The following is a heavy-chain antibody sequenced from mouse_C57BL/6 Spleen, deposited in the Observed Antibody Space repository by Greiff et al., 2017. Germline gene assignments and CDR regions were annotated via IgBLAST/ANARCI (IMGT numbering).Heavy chain of an antibody. CDR2: IRSKSNNYAT. CDR1: GFSFNTYA. V-gene: IGHV10-1*01. Sequence: EVHLVESGGGLVQPKGSLKLSCAASGFSFNTYAMNWVRQAPGKGLEWVARIRSKSNNYATYYADSVKDRFTISRDDSESMLYLQMNNLKTEDTARYYCVRHRRGYAMDYWGQGTSVTVSS. J-gene: IGHJ4*01. CDR3: VRHRRGYAMDY.